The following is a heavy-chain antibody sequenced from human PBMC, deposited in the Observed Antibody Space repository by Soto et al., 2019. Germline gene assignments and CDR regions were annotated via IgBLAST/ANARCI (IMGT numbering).Heavy chain of an antibody. Sequence: QVQLQESGPGLVKPSETLSLTCTVSGGSVSSGSYYWSWIRQPPGKGLEWIGYIDYSGSTNYNPSLKIRVTISVGTSKNQFSLKLSSVTAADTAVYYCAGNSGNYYGMDVWGQGTTVTVSS. CDR2: IDYSGST. CDR1: GGSVSSGSYY. V-gene: IGHV4-61*01. D-gene: IGHD3-10*01. CDR3: AGNSGNYYGMDV. J-gene: IGHJ6*02.